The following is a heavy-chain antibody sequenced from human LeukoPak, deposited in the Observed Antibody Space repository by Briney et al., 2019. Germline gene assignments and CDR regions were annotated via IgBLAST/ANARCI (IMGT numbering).Heavy chain of an antibody. J-gene: IGHJ4*02. V-gene: IGHV5-51*01. Sequence: GESLKISCKASGYSFTTYWIGWVRQMPGKGLEWMGVIYPGDSDTRYSPSFQGQVTISADKSISTAYLQWSSLKASDTAMYYCARLPTYYGSGSYYTPHFDYWGQGTLVTVSS. D-gene: IGHD3-10*01. CDR3: ARLPTYYGSGSYYTPHFDY. CDR1: GYSFTTYW. CDR2: IYPGDSDT.